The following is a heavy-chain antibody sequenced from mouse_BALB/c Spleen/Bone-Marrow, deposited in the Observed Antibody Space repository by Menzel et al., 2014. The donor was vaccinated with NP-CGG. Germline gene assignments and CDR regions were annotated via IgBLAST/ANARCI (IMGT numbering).Heavy chain of an antibody. D-gene: IGHD3-1*01. CDR3: TTLARNNFDY. Sequence: VHVKQSGTVLARPGAAVKMSCKASGNTFSNYWMHWIKQRPGQGLEWIGTIHPGNSDTTYNQKFKGKAKLTAVTSTSTAYMELSSLTNEDSAVYYCTTLARNNFDYWGQGTTLTVSS. CDR1: GNTFSNYW. CDR2: IHPGNSDT. J-gene: IGHJ2*01. V-gene: IGHV1-5*01.